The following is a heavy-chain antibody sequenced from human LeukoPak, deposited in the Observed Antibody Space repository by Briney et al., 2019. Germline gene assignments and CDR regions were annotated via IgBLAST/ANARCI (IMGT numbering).Heavy chain of an antibody. CDR1: GYSFDYYW. J-gene: IGHJ4*02. D-gene: IGHD3-3*01. CDR2: IYPDDSDS. Sequence: GESLKISCKASGYSFDYYWIAWVRQMPGKGLEWMGIIYPDDSDSTYSPSFQRQVTISVDKSINTAYLQWSSLKASNTAIYYCARVGSVTNFGVVSYYFNYWGQGTLVTVSS. CDR3: ARVGSVTNFGVVSYYFNY. V-gene: IGHV5-51*01.